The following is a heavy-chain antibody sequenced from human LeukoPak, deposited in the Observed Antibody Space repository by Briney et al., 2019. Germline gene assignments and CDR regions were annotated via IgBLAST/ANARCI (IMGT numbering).Heavy chain of an antibody. CDR3: AKDLKGYYGSGSYPH. J-gene: IGHJ4*02. D-gene: IGHD3-10*01. CDR2: ISGSGGST. CDR1: GFTFSSYA. Sequence: PGGSLRLSCAASGFTFSSYAMSWVRRAPGKGLEWVSAISGSGGSTSYTDSVKGRFTISRDNSKNTLYLQMNSLRAEDTAVYYCAKDLKGYYGSGSYPHWGQGTLVTVSS. V-gene: IGHV3-23*01.